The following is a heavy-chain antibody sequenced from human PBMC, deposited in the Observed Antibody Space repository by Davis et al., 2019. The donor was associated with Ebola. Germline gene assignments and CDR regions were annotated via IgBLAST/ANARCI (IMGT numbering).Heavy chain of an antibody. CDR1: GYSFNNYA. D-gene: IGHD1-26*01. V-gene: IGHV1-18*01. CDR2: ISAYNGNT. CDR3: ARTSIVGTTTTASDI. Sequence: ASVKVSCKASGYSFNNYAISWVRQAPGQGLEWMGWISAYNGNTNYAQKVQGRVTMTTDTSTGTAYLDLRSLGSDDTAVYFCARTSIVGTTTTASDIWGQGTLVTVSS. J-gene: IGHJ3*02.